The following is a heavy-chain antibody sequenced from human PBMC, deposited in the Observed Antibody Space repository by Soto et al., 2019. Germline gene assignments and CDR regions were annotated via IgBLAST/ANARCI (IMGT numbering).Heavy chain of an antibody. CDR2: IYHSGST. J-gene: IGHJ3*02. Sequence: SETLSLTCAVSGGSSSSGGYSWSWIRQPPGKGLEWIGYIYHSGSTYYNPSLKSRVTISVDTSKNQFSLKLSSVTAADTAVYYCARKRRIARHAFDIWGQGTMVTVSS. V-gene: IGHV4-30-2*01. D-gene: IGHD6-13*01. CDR3: ARKRRIARHAFDI. CDR1: GGSSSSGGYS.